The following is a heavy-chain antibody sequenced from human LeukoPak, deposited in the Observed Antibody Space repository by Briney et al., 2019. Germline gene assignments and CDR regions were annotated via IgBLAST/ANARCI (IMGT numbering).Heavy chain of an antibody. J-gene: IGHJ4*02. Sequence: GRSLRLSCAASGFTFSSYDMYWVRQAPGKGLEWVAVISYDGSNEFYVDSVKGRFTISRDNSKDTLYLQMNSLRAEDTAVYYCAKDRSSGGSCSNYWGRGTQVTVSS. CDR3: AKDRSSGGSCSNY. CDR1: GFTFSSYD. D-gene: IGHD2-15*01. V-gene: IGHV3-30*18. CDR2: ISYDGSNE.